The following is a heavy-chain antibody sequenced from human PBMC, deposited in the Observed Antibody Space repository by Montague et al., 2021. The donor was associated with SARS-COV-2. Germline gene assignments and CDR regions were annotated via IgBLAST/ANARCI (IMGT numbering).Heavy chain of an antibody. V-gene: IGHV6-1*01. D-gene: IGHD6-6*01. J-gene: IGHJ3*02. CDR3: AREGVHAFDI. Sequence: CAISGDSVVGVRAAWKWIRWTPPRHLPLLGHTLYGSKWINAYAVSLASRMSSNPDTSANQFSLHLSLLTPDDTAVYYCAREGVHAFDIWGQGTPVIVSS. CDR2: TLYGSKWIN. CDR1: GDSVVGVRAA.